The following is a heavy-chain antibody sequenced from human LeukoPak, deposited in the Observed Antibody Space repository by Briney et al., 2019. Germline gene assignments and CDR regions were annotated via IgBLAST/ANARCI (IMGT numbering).Heavy chain of an antibody. CDR2: ISSSSSYI. CDR1: GFTFSSYS. CDR3: ARVVGATRGRYFDY. D-gene: IGHD1-26*01. J-gene: IGHJ4*02. V-gene: IGHV3-21*01. Sequence: GGSLRLSCAASGFTFSSYSMNWVRQAPGKGLEWVSSISSSSSYIYYADSVKGRFTISRDNAKNSLYLQTNSLRAEDTAVYYCARVVGATRGRYFDYWGQGTLVTVSS.